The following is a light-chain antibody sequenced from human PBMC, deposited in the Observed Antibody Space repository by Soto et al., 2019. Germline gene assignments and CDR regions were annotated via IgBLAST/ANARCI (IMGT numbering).Light chain of an antibody. CDR1: QSVSSSY. V-gene: IGKV3-20*01. J-gene: IGKJ1*01. Sequence: EIVLKQSPVALSLTPGERATLSCRASQSVSSSYLAWYQQKPGQAPRLLIYGASNRATGIPARFSGSGSGTDFTLTISSLQPDDFATYYCQHYNSYSEAFGQGTKVDIK. CDR2: GAS. CDR3: QHYNSYSEA.